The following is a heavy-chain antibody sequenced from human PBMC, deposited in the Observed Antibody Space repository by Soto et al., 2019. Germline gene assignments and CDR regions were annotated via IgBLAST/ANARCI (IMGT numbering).Heavy chain of an antibody. J-gene: IGHJ4*02. D-gene: IGHD4-17*01. Sequence: TGGSLRLSCAASGFTFSSYAMHWVRQAPGKGLEWVSYISSSSSYTNYADSVKGRFTISRDNAKSSLYLQMNSLRAEDTAVYYCAKGHDYGGNSPPTDFDYWGQGTLVTVSS. CDR2: ISSSSSYT. CDR3: AKGHDYGGNSPPTDFDY. CDR1: GFTFSSYA. V-gene: IGHV3-21*05.